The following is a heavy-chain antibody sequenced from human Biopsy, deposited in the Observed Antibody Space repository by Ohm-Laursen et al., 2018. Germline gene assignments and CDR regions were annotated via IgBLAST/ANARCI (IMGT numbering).Heavy chain of an antibody. CDR2: IYYSVTT. CDR1: GGDINNYY. J-gene: IGHJ6*02. D-gene: IGHD4-11*01. V-gene: IGHV4-59*01. CDR3: ARDSGILNYGNFKYYHYYGMDV. Sequence: SETLSLTCNVSGGDINNYYWSWIRQPPGKGLEWIGHIYYSVTTNYNPSLQSRVSISVDTSRNQVSLTLSSVTAADTAVYYCARDSGILNYGNFKYYHYYGMDVWGQGTKVTVSS.